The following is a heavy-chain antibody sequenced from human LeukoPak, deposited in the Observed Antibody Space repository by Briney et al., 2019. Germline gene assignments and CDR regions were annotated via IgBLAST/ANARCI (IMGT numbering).Heavy chain of an antibody. J-gene: IGHJ4*02. Sequence: ASVKVSCKASGYTFTGYYMHWVRQAPGQGLEWMGWINPNSGGTNYAQKFQGRVTMTRDTSISTAYMGLSRLRSDDTAVYYCARHWTLGGMATIRIDYWGQGTLVTVSS. D-gene: IGHD5-24*01. CDR2: INPNSGGT. CDR3: ARHWTLGGMATIRIDY. V-gene: IGHV1-2*02. CDR1: GYTFTGYY.